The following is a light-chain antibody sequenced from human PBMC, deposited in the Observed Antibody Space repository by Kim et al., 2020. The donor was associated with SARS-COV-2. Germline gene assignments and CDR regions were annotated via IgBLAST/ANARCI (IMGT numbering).Light chain of an antibody. CDR2: GKN. V-gene: IGLV3-19*01. CDR1: SLRNYF. J-gene: IGLJ3*02. CDR3: NSRDSSGNQWV. Sequence: ALGQTVRITCQGDSLRNYFASWYQQKPGQAPILVFYGKNNRHSGSPDRFSGSSSGNTASLTITGAQAEDEADYYCNSRDSSGNQWVFGGGTKLTVL.